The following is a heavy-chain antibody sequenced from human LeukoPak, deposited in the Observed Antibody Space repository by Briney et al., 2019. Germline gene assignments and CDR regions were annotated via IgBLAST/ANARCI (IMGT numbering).Heavy chain of an antibody. CDR1: GFTFSDYG. V-gene: IGHV3-30*02. J-gene: IGHJ4*02. CDR3: ARLYDGSAYHADHFDY. CDR2: IRYDGSIK. Sequence: GGSLRLSCAASGFTFSDYGMVWVRQAPGKGLEWVAFIRYDGSIKYYTDSVKDRFTVSRDNSRNTLYLQMNSLRAGDTAVYYCARLYDGSAYHADHFDYWGQGTLVIVSS. D-gene: IGHD3-22*01.